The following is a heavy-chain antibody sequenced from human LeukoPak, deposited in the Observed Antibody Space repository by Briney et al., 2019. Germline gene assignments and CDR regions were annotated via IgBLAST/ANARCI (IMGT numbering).Heavy chain of an antibody. CDR3: ARAPGGCGGTCPFDY. CDR1: GGSISNSF. J-gene: IGHJ4*02. V-gene: IGHV4-4*07. Sequence: SEILSLTCTVSGGSISNSFWSWIRQPAGKGLEWIGRIYSSGRTNYNPSLKSRVTMSVDPSRNQFSLKLTSVTAADTAVYYCARAPGGCGGTCPFDYWGQGTLVAVSS. D-gene: IGHD2-15*01. CDR2: IYSSGRT.